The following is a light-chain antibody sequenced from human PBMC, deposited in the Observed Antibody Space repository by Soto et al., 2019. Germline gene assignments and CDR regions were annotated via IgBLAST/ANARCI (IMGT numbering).Light chain of an antibody. CDR1: SSDVGGYNS. CDR2: DVS. V-gene: IGLV2-14*01. J-gene: IGLJ2*01. CDR3: NSYTSSSSL. Sequence: QSVLTQPASVSGSPGQSITISCTGTSSDVGGYNSVSWYQQHPGKAPKLIIYDVSNRPSGVSNRFSGSKSGNTASLTISGLQAEDEADYYCNSYTSSSSLFGGGTKLTVL.